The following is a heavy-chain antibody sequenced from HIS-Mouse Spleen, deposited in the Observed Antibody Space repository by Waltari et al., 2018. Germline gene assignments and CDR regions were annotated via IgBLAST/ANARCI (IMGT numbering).Heavy chain of an antibody. J-gene: IGHJ4*02. Sequence: QVQLQESGPGLAKPSQTLSLTCTVSGCSISSRDYYWRWIRQPPGAGLEWIGYIYYSGSTYYNPSLKSRVTISVDTSKNQFSLKLSSVTAADTAVYYCARGLGDYVWGSYRHYYFDYWGQGTLVTVSS. V-gene: IGHV4-30-4*01. CDR1: GCSISSRDYY. D-gene: IGHD3-16*02. CDR3: ARGLGDYVWGSYRHYYFDY. CDR2: IYYSGST.